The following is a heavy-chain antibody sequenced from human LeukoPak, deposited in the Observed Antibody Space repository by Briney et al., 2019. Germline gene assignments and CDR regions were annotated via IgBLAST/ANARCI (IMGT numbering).Heavy chain of an antibody. CDR1: GFTFSSYA. CDR2: ISGSGGST. D-gene: IGHD2-2*02. CDR3: AKGSTSDCYTVSDY. V-gene: IGHV3-23*01. Sequence: PGGSLRLSCAASGFTFSSYAMSWVRQAPGKGLEWVSAISGSGGSTYYADSVKGRFTISRDNSKNTLTLQMNSLRAEDTAMYYCAKGSTSDCYTVSDYWGQGTLVTVSS. J-gene: IGHJ4*02.